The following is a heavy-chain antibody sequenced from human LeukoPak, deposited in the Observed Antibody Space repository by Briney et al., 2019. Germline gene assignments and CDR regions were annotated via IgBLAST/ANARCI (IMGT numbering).Heavy chain of an antibody. CDR1: GFTFRTYG. D-gene: IGHD7-27*01. J-gene: IGHJ4*02. CDR2: ISYDGNDK. CDR3: AKDWGNWGYGYYFDH. V-gene: IGHV3-30*18. Sequence: GRSLRLSCAASGFTFRTYGMHWVRQAPGKGLEWVAVISYDGNDKYYADSVKGRFTISRDNSKNTLYLEMNSLRPEDTATYYCAKDWGNWGYGYYFDHWGQGTLVTVSS.